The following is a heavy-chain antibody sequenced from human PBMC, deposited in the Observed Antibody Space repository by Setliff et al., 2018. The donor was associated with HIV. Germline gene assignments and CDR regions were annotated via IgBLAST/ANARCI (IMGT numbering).Heavy chain of an antibody. CDR1: GGSIEFSSYY. V-gene: IGHV4-39*01. CDR3: ARLRGRNLEPFDY. D-gene: IGHD1-1*01. J-gene: IGHJ4*02. CDR2: VYYSGST. Sequence: PSETLSLTCSVSGGSIEFSSYYRGWIRQPPGKGLEWIGSVYYSGSTYYNPSLKSRLTISVDTSTNKFSLKLSSVTAADTAVYYCARLRGRNLEPFDYWGQGTLVTVSS.